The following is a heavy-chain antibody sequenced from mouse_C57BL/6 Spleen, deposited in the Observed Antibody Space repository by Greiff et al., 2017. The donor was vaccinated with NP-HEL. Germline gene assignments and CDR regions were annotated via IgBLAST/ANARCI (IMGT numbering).Heavy chain of an antibody. CDR2: IWWDDDK. CDR3: ARIANYYGSSYESWYFDV. V-gene: IGHV8-8*01. Sequence: QVTLKECGPGILQPSQTLSLTCSFSGFSLSTFGMGVGWIRQPSGKGLEWLAHIWWDDDKYYNPALKSRLTISKDTSKNQVFLKIANVDTADTATYYCARIANYYGSSYESWYFDVWGTGTTVTVSS. J-gene: IGHJ1*03. CDR1: GFSLSTFGMG. D-gene: IGHD1-1*01.